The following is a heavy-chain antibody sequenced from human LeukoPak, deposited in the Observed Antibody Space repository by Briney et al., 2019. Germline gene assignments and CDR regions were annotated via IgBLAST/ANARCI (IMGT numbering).Heavy chain of an antibody. J-gene: IGHJ4*02. V-gene: IGHV3-66*01. CDR1: GFTVSSYY. CDR3: ARRQYFAFDC. Sequence: GGSLRLSCAASGFTVSSYYMRWVRQAPGKGLEWVSVISSGGDTNYADSVKGRFTISRHASKNTLYLQMNSLRAEDTAVYYCARRQYFAFDCWGQGTLVTVSS. CDR2: ISSGGDT.